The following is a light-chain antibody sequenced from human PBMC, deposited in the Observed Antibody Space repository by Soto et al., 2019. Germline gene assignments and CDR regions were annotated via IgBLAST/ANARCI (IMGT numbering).Light chain of an antibody. CDR3: QQLFDSPIT. J-gene: IGKJ5*01. CDR2: AAS. Sequence: QLRHSPSFLSPSIGESVTITCRASQVISTSLAWYQVKPGKAPKLLIYAASTLESGVPSRFSATVSGTEFSLTITSLQPEDFATYYCQQLFDSPITFGQGTRLEI. CDR1: QVISTS. V-gene: IGKV1-9*01.